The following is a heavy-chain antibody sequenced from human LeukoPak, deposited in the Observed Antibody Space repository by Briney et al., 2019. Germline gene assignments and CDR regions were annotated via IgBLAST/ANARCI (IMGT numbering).Heavy chain of an antibody. J-gene: IGHJ4*02. CDR3: ARAPYDYVWGSYPRGNSYYFDY. CDR1: GYTFTGYY. CDR2: INPNSGGT. V-gene: IGHV1-2*02. Sequence: ASVKVSCKASGYTFTGYYMHWVRQAPGQGLEWMGWINPNSGGTNYAQKFQGRVTMTRDTSISTAYMELSRLRSDDTAVYYCARAPYDYVWGSYPRGNSYYFDYWGQGTLVTVSS. D-gene: IGHD3-16*02.